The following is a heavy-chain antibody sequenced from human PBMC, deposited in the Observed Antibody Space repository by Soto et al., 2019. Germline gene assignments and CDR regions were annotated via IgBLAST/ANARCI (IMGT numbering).Heavy chain of an antibody. J-gene: IGHJ4*02. Sequence: QLQLQESGSGLVKPSQTLSLTCAVSGGSVSSGGYSWSWIRQPPGKGLEWIGYIYHSGSTSYNPSHKSRVTITVDRTNNQFSPKLSSVTAADTAVYYCARGEAMVLDYGGQGTVVTASP. CDR1: GGSVSSGGYS. CDR3: ARGEAMVLDY. V-gene: IGHV4-30-2*01. CDR2: IYHSGST. D-gene: IGHD5-18*01.